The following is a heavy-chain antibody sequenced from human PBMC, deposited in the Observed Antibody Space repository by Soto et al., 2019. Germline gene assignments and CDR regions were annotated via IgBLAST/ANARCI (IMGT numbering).Heavy chain of an antibody. CDR1: GGSISSYY. Sequence: SETLSLTCTVSGGSISSYYWSWIRQPPGKGLEWIGYIYYSGSTNYNPSLKSRVTISVDTSKNQFSLKLSSVTAADTAVYYCARQIGDFWSGSYYFDYWGQGTLVTVSS. V-gene: IGHV4-59*01. D-gene: IGHD3-3*01. CDR3: ARQIGDFWSGSYYFDY. J-gene: IGHJ4*02. CDR2: IYYSGST.